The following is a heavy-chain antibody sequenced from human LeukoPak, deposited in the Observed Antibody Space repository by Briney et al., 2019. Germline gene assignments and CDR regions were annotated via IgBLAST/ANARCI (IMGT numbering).Heavy chain of an antibody. CDR3: AKDLALLWFGGFADY. D-gene: IGHD3-10*01. V-gene: IGHV3-30*18. CDR1: GFTFSSYG. J-gene: IGHJ4*02. CDR2: ISYDGSNK. Sequence: GRSLRLSCAASGFTFSSYGMHWVRQAPGKGLEWVAVISYDGSNKYYADSVKGRFTISRDNSKNTLYLQMNSLRAEDTAVYYCAKDLALLWFGGFADYWGQGTLVTVSS.